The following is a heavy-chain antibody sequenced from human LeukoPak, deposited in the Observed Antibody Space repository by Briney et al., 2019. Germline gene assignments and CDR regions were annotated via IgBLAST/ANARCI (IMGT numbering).Heavy chain of an antibody. J-gene: IGHJ3*02. CDR1: GDSISTTSFY. V-gene: IGHV4-39*01. Sequence: SETLSLTCTVSGDSISTTSFYWGWIRQPPGKGLEWIGSMYHSGSTYYNPSLRSRVTIPVDTSKNQFSLKLSSVTAADTAVYYCVSRGGTSWSALNLDTFDIWGQGTMVTVSS. D-gene: IGHD6-13*01. CDR3: VSRGGTSWSALNLDTFDI. CDR2: MYHSGST.